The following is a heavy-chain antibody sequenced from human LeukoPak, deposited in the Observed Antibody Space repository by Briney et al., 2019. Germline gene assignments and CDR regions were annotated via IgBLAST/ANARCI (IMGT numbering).Heavy chain of an antibody. J-gene: IGHJ6*03. V-gene: IGHV3-23*01. CDR2: ISGSGGST. D-gene: IGHD3-3*01. CDR3: AKGHSFGVVINYYYYYYMDV. Sequence: PGGSLRLSCAASGFTFSSYAMSWARQAPGKGLEWVSAISGSGGSTYYTDSVKGRFTISRDNSKNTLYLQMNSLRAEDTAVYYCAKGHSFGVVINYYYYYYMDVWGKGTTVTVSS. CDR1: GFTFSSYA.